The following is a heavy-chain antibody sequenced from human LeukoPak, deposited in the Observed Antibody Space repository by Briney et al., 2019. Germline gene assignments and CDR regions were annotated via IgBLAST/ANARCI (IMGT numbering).Heavy chain of an antibody. CDR1: GYTFTSYG. CDR3: ARGLGTYPEIPLDY. J-gene: IGHJ4*02. V-gene: IGHV1-18*01. CDR2: ISTYNGDT. Sequence: ASVKVSCKASGYTFTSYGFSWVQQAPGQGLEWMGWISTYNGDTNYAQELQDRVTMTTDTSASTAYMELRSLRSADTAVYYCARGLGTYPEIPLDYWGQGTLVAVYS. D-gene: IGHD3-16*02.